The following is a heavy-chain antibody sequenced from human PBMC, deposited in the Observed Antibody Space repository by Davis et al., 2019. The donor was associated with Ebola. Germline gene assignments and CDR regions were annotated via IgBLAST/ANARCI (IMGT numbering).Heavy chain of an antibody. J-gene: IGHJ6*02. D-gene: IGHD3-16*02. CDR1: GFTFSSYS. CDR2: ISSSRSYI. Sequence: GESLKISCAASGFTFSSYSMNWVRQAPGKGLEWVSSISSSRSYIYYTDSVKGRFTISRDNAKNSLYLQMNSLRAEDTAVYYCARVQYDYIWGSYRTSLDYYYYGMDVWGQGTTVTVSS. V-gene: IGHV3-21*01. CDR3: ARVQYDYIWGSYRTSLDYYYYGMDV.